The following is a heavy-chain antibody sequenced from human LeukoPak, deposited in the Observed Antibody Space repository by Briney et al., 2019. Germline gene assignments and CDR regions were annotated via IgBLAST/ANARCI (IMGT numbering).Heavy chain of an antibody. D-gene: IGHD3-22*01. CDR1: GFTFSSYG. V-gene: IGHV3-30*03. CDR2: ISYDGSNK. CDR3: ARGTYYYDSSGYYPNFDY. J-gene: IGHJ4*02. Sequence: GGSLRLSCAASGFTFSSYGMHWVRQAPGKGLEWVAVISYDGSNKYYADSVKGRFTISRDNSKNTLYLQMNSLRAEDTAVYYCARGTYYYDSSGYYPNFDYWGQGTLVTVSS.